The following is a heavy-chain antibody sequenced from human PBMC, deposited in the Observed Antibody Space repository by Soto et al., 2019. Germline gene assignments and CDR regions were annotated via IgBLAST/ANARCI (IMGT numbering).Heavy chain of an antibody. D-gene: IGHD2-2*01. Sequence: ASVQVSCKASGYTFTNYYMHWVRQAPGQGLEWMGIINSNSGSTNYAQMFQGWVTMTRDTSISTAYMELSRLRSDDTAVYYCARDRSYCSSTSCYDEDAFDIWGQGTMVTVSS. J-gene: IGHJ3*02. CDR2: INSNSGST. V-gene: IGHV1-2*04. CDR1: GYTFTNYY. CDR3: ARDRSYCSSTSCYDEDAFDI.